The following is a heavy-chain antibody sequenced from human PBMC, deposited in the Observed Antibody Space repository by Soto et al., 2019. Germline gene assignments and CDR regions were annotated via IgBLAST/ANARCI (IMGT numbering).Heavy chain of an antibody. Sequence: SETLSLTCTVSGASIISRTYLWGWIRQPPGRGLEWIGSIHYSGRTYHNPSLKSRVTMSADTSKNHFSLKLSAVTAADTAVYYCARYTPEKTGTSPFDYWGQGTLVTVSS. CDR1: GASIISRTYL. CDR3: ARYTPEKTGTSPFDY. D-gene: IGHD1-7*01. V-gene: IGHV4-39*02. CDR2: IHYSGRT. J-gene: IGHJ4*02.